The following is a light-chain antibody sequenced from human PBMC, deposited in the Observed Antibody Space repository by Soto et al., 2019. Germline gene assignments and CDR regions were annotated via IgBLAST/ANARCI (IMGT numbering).Light chain of an antibody. CDR2: DVT. Sequence: QSVLTQPASVSGSPGQSITISCTGTSSDVGGYNYVSWYQQHPGKAPKLMIYDVTNRPSGVSNRFSGPKSGNTASLTISGLQAEDEADYYCCSYTNSSAYVFGTGTKVTVL. J-gene: IGLJ1*01. CDR3: CSYTNSSAYV. CDR1: SSDVGGYNY. V-gene: IGLV2-14*03.